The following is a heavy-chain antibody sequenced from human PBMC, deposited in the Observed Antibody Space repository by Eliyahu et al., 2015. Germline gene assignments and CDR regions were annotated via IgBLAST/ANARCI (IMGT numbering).Heavy chain of an antibody. CDR3: VKDHGAWGCSSSSCYGLDV. D-gene: IGHD2-2*01. V-gene: IGHV3-64D*08. Sequence: EVQLVESGGALVQPGGSLRLSCSASGFIFSTYAMHWVRQAPGKGLEYVSAISTNGDSTYYADSVKGRFTISRDNSKNTLYLQMSSLRAEDTAAYYCVKDHGAWGCSSSSCYGLDVWGQGTTVTVSS. CDR2: ISTNGDST. CDR1: GFIFSTYA. J-gene: IGHJ6*02.